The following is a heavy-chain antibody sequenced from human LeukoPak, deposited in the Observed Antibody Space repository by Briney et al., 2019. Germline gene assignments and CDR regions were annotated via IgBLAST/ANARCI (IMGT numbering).Heavy chain of an antibody. CDR1: GGSISSGGYY. CDR2: IYHSGST. D-gene: IGHD1-26*01. CDR3: AREEWELLLGGGNWFDP. J-gene: IGHJ5*02. V-gene: IGHV4-30-2*01. Sequence: PSETLSLTCTVSGGSISSGGYYWSWIRQPPGKGLEWIGYIYHSGSTYYNPSLKSRVTISVDRSKNQFSLKLSSVTAADTAVYYCAREEWELLLGGGNWFDPWGQGTLVTVSS.